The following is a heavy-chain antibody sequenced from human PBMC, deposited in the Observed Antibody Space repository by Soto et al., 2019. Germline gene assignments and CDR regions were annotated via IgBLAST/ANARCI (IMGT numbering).Heavy chain of an antibody. J-gene: IGHJ6*02. CDR2: IWYDGSNK. Sequence: QVQLVESGGGVVQPGRSLRLSCAASGFTFSSYGMHWARRAPGRGLGWVAVIWYDGSNKYYADSVKGRFTISRDNSKNTLYLQMNSLRAEDTAVYYCARDAAHYYYYGMDVWGQGTTVTVSS. V-gene: IGHV3-33*01. CDR1: GFTFSSYG. CDR3: ARDAAHYYYYGMDV. D-gene: IGHD6-25*01.